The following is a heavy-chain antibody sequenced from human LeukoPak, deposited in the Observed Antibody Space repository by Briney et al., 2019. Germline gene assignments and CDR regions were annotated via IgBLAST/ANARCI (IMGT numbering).Heavy chain of an antibody. J-gene: IGHJ4*02. CDR2: IKQDGSEK. CDR3: GATYDFWSGYYADY. Sequence: GGSLRLSCAASGFSFSGSTIHWVRQPSGKGLEWVANIKQDGSEKYYVDSVKGRFTISRDNAKNSLYLQMNSLRAEDTAVYYCGATYDFWSGYYADYWGQGTLVTVSS. CDR1: GFSFSGST. D-gene: IGHD3-3*01. V-gene: IGHV3-7*02.